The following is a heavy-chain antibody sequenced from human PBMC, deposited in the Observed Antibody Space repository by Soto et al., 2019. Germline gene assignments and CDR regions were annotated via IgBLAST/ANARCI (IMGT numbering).Heavy chain of an antibody. Sequence: GWSLRLSCAASGFTFDDYAMHWVRQAPGKGLEWVSGISWNSGSIGYADSVKGRFTISRDNAKNSLYLQMNSLRAEDTALYYCAKAIRITIFGVVTSLGMDVWGQGTTVTVSS. D-gene: IGHD3-3*01. CDR3: AKAIRITIFGVVTSLGMDV. CDR1: GFTFDDYA. CDR2: ISWNSGSI. V-gene: IGHV3-9*01. J-gene: IGHJ6*02.